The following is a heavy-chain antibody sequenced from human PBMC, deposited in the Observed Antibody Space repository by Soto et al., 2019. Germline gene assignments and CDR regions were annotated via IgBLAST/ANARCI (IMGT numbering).Heavy chain of an antibody. CDR2: ISYDGSNK. V-gene: IGHV3-30*18. D-gene: IGHD6-19*01. Sequence: QVQLVESGGGVVQPGRSLRLSCAASGFTFSSYGMHWVRQAPGKGLEWVAVISYDGSNKYYADSVKGRVTISRDNSKNTLYLQMSSLRAEDTAVYYCVKDGSSGWPYYCGLDVWGQGTTVTVSS. J-gene: IGHJ6*02. CDR3: VKDGSSGWPYYCGLDV. CDR1: GFTFSSYG.